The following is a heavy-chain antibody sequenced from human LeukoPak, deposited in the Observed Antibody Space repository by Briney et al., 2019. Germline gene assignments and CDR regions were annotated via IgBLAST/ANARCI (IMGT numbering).Heavy chain of an antibody. D-gene: IGHD2-21*01. CDR2: IKKDGSEK. CDR1: GFTFDDYA. CDR3: TSGGDNHPEDY. J-gene: IGHJ4*02. Sequence: GGSLRLSCAASGFTFDDYAMHWVRQAPGKGLEWVANIKKDGSEKYYVDSVKGRFTISRDNAKNSLYLQMNSLRAEDTAVYYCTSGGDNHPEDYWGQGTLVTVSS. V-gene: IGHV3-7*01.